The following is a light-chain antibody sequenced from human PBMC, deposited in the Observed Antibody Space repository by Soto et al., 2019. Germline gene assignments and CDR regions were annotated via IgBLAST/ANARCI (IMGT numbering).Light chain of an antibody. CDR1: SGQSSYA. V-gene: IGLV4-69*01. CDR2: LNSDGSH. Sequence: QLVLTQSPSASASLGASVTLTCTLSSGQSSYAIAWHQQQPEKGPRYLMKLNSDGSHSKGDGIPDRFSGSSSGAERYLTISSLQSEDEADYFCQTWGTGIHVVFGGGTKVTVL. J-gene: IGLJ2*01. CDR3: QTWGTGIHVV.